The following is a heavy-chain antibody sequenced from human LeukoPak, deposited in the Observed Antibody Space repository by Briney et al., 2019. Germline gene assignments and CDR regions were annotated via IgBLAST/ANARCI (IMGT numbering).Heavy chain of an antibody. Sequence: ASVKVSCKASGGTFSSYAISWVRQAPGQGLEWMGGIIPIFGTANYAQKFQGRVTITTDESTSTAYMELSSLRSEDTAVYCCASTKRPILAARNTYFDYWGQGTLVTVSS. CDR1: GGTFSSYA. CDR2: IIPIFGTA. CDR3: ASTKRPILAARNTYFDY. V-gene: IGHV1-69*05. D-gene: IGHD6-6*01. J-gene: IGHJ4*02.